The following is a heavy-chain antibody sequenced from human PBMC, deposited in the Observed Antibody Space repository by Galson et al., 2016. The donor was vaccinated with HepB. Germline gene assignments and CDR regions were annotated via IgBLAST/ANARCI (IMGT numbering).Heavy chain of an antibody. CDR1: GFTFSSYS. J-gene: IGHJ4*02. CDR3: ARGQSITYYYDSSTYPPHDY. V-gene: IGHV3-30*04. D-gene: IGHD3-22*01. CDR2: TSYDGSHK. Sequence: SLRLSCAASGFTFSSYSMHWVRQAPGKGLEWVAMTSYDGSHKYFADSVKGRFTISSDNSKNTLYLQMNSLRSEDTAVYFCARGQSITYYYDSSTYPPHDYWGQGTLVTVSS.